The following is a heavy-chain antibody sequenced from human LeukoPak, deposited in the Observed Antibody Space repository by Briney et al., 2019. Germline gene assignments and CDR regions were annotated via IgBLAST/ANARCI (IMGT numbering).Heavy chain of an antibody. D-gene: IGHD4-17*01. CDR3: AKRVTVTTKYFDS. CDR2: IGTGGEI. V-gene: IGHV3-23*01. J-gene: IGHJ4*02. CDR1: GFIFRNYV. Sequence: PGGSLGLSCAASGFIFRNYVIHWVRQAPGQGLEWASVIGTGGEIYYADSVRGRFTISRNNFKNTLYLQMNSLRAEDTAVYYCAKRVTVTTKYFDSWGQGTLVTVSS.